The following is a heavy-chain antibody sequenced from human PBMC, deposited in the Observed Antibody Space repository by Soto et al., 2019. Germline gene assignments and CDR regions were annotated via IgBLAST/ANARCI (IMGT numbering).Heavy chain of an antibody. V-gene: IGHV4-59*01. CDR2: IYFNWNT. J-gene: IGHJ4*02. D-gene: IGHD3-16*01. CDR1: SASFSKYY. Sequence: SETLSLPCSVSSASFSKYYWTWIRQPPGKGLEGIGYIYFNWNTKYNPSIEGRLTISIDTSKKEFSLKLTSVTAADAAVYYCASVTFGGIFLPQWGKGTRVTDSS. CDR3: ASVTFGGIFLPQ.